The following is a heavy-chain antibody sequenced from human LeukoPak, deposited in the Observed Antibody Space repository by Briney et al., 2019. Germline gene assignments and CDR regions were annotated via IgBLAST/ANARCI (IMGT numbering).Heavy chain of an antibody. V-gene: IGHV3-73*01. CDR1: GFTLSGSA. CDR3: TRTGEYYYYYYMDV. D-gene: IGHD7-27*01. CDR2: IRSKANSYAT. Sequence: PGGSLKLSCAASGFTLSGSAMHGVRQASGKGLEWVGRIRSKANSYATAYAASVKGRFTISRDDSKNTAYLQMNSLKTEDTAVCYCTRTGEYYYYYYMDVWGKGTTVTVSS. J-gene: IGHJ6*03.